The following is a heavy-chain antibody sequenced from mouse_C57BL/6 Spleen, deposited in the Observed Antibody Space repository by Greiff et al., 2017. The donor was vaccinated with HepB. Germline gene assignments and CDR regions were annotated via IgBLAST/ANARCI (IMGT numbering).Heavy chain of an antibody. D-gene: IGHD4-1*01. CDR2: INPSSGYT. CDR3: ARGGNWDVGY. V-gene: IGHV1-4*01. J-gene: IGHJ2*01. CDR1: GYTFTSYT. Sequence: VQLQQSGAELARPGASVKMSCKASGYTFTSYTMHWVKQRPGQGLEWIGYINPSSGYTKYNQKFKDKATLTADKSSSTAYMHLSILTSEDSAVYYCARGGNWDVGYWGQGTTLTVSS.